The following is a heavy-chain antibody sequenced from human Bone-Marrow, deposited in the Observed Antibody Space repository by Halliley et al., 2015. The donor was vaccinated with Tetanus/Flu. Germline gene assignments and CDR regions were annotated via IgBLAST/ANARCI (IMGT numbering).Heavy chain of an antibody. CDR2: IYNAETT. D-gene: IGHD3-22*01. CDR3: ATGGGYLIDY. V-gene: IGHV4-59*01. Sequence: KGLEWIGYIYNAETTNYNPSPKSRVTISLDTSTSQFSLKLRSVTAADTAMYYCATGGGYLIDYWGQGTLVTVSS. J-gene: IGHJ4*02.